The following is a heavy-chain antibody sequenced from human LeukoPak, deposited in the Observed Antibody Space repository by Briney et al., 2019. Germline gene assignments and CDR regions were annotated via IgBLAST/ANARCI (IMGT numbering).Heavy chain of an antibody. CDR3: AKDRDASGTTTRFDP. D-gene: IGHD1-7*01. CDR2: ISGSGGST. CDR1: GFTFSGYA. Sequence: GGSLRLSCAASGFTFSGYAMSWVRQAPGKGLEWVSAISGSGGSTYYTDSVKGRFTISRDNSKNTLYMQMNSLRAEDTAVYYCAKDRDASGTTTRFDPWGQGTLVTVSS. J-gene: IGHJ5*02. V-gene: IGHV3-23*01.